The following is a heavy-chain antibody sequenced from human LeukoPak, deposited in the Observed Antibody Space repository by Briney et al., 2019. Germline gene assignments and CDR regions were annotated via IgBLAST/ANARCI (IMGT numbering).Heavy chain of an antibody. Sequence: SETLSLTCTVSGGSISSSSYYWGWIRQPPGKGLEWIGSIYYSGSTYYNPSLKSRVTISVDTSKNQFSLKLSSVTAADTAVYYCARDSGVFWSGYYHHYGMDVWGQGTTVTVSS. CDR1: GGSISSSSYY. CDR3: ARDSGVFWSGYYHHYGMDV. D-gene: IGHD3-3*01. CDR2: IYYSGST. J-gene: IGHJ6*02. V-gene: IGHV4-39*07.